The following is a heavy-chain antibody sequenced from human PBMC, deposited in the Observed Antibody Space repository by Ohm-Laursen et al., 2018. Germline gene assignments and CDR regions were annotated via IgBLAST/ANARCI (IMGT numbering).Heavy chain of an antibody. J-gene: IGHJ1*01. D-gene: IGHD3-16*01. CDR3: AKAPSLGSIFQH. CDR1: GFTLSSYD. CDR2: IGVGGDGI. V-gene: IGHV3-23*01. Sequence: SLRLSCSASGFTLSSYDMNWVRQAPGKGLEWVSRIGVGGDGIVHADSVRGRFTISSDNSKNTVYLQMNSLRAEDTAMYYCAKAPSLGSIFQHWGQGTLVIVSS.